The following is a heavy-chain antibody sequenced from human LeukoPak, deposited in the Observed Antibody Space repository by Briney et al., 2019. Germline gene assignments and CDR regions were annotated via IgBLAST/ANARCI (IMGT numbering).Heavy chain of an antibody. D-gene: IGHD3-22*01. CDR2: IYYRGST. Sequence: SETLSLTCTVSGGSISSYYWSWIRQPPGKGLEWIGYIYYRGSTNYNPSFKSRVTISVDTSKNQFSLKLTSVTAADTAVYYCAREWGYYDSSGYYSGYFQHWGQGTLVTVSS. J-gene: IGHJ1*01. CDR1: GGSISSYY. CDR3: AREWGYYDSSGYYSGYFQH. V-gene: IGHV4-59*12.